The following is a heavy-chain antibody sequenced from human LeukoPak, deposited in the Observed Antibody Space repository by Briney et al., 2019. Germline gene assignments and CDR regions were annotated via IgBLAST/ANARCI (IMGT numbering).Heavy chain of an antibody. Sequence: SETLSLTCTVSGGSISSSNYYWAWIRQPPGKGLEWIRNVYYSGSTYYNPSLRSRVTISVDTSKNQFSLKVSSVTTADTAVYYCVDLVGPGWFDPWGQGTLVTVSS. D-gene: IGHD2-8*02. J-gene: IGHJ5*02. CDR3: VDLVGPGWFDP. CDR2: VYYSGST. CDR1: GGSISSSNYY. V-gene: IGHV4-39*01.